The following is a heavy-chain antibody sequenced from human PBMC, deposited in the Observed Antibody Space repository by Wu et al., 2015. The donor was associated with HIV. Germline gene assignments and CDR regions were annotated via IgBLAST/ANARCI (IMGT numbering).Heavy chain of an antibody. CDR2: INPSGGST. J-gene: IGHJ3*02. D-gene: IGHD2-21*01. CDR3: VRILWSNSFDI. Sequence: QVQLVQSGAEVKKPGASVKVSCKASGYTFTSYYMHWVRQGPGQGLEWMGMINPSGGSTSYAQKFQGRVTMTRDTSTSTVYMELSSLRSEDTAVYYCVRILWSNSFDIWGQGTMVTVSS. CDR1: GYTFTSYY. V-gene: IGHV1-46*03.